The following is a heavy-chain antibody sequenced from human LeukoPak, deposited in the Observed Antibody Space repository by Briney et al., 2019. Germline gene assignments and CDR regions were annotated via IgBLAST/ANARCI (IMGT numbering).Heavy chain of an antibody. CDR3: ARELTIFGDAFDI. J-gene: IGHJ3*02. V-gene: IGHV3-21*01. CDR1: GFTFSSYW. CDR2: ISSSSSYI. Sequence: GGSLRLSCAASGFTFSSYWMSWVRQAPGKGLEWVSSISSSSSYIYYADSVKGRFTISRDNAKNSLYLQMNSLRAEDTAVYYCARELTIFGDAFDIWGQGTMVTVSS. D-gene: IGHD3-3*01.